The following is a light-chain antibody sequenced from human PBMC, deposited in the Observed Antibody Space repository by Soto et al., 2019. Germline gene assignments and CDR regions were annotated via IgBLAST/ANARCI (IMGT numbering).Light chain of an antibody. J-gene: IGKJ5*01. CDR1: QSVSSGN. Sequence: VLTQSPGTLSLSPGQRATLSCMASQSVSSGNLAWYQQKPGQAPRLLIYGTSNRATGIPDRFTGSGSGTEFTLTISSLEPEDFALYYCQQRNNWPITFGQGTRLEIK. CDR3: QQRNNWPIT. CDR2: GTS. V-gene: IGKV3D-20*02.